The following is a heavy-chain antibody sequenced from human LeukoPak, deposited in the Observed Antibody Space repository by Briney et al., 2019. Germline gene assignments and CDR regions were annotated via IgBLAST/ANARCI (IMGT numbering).Heavy chain of an antibody. J-gene: IGHJ4*02. CDR3: AKVGGSGPRDY. CDR2: ISGGGGST. CDR1: GLNFSSYA. Sequence: GGSLRLSCAASGLNFSSYAMSWVRQAPGKGLAWVSAISGGGGSTYYADSVKGQFTISRDNSKNTVYLQMNSLRAEDTAVYYCAKVGGSGPRDYWGQGTLVTVSS. D-gene: IGHD2-15*01. V-gene: IGHV3-23*01.